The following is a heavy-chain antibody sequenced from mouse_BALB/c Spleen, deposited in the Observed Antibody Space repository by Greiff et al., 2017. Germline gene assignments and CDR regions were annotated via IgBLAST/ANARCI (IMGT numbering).Heavy chain of an antibody. V-gene: IGHV3-2*02. Sequence: EVKLMESGPGLVKPSQSLSLTCTVTGYSITSDYAWNWIRQFPGNKLEWMGYISYSGSTSYNPSLKSRISITRDTSKNQFFLQLNSVTTEDTATYYCARSEGYYVIAYWGQGTLVTVSA. D-gene: IGHD2-3*01. CDR3: ARSEGYYVIAY. J-gene: IGHJ3*01. CDR2: ISYSGST. CDR1: GYSITSDYA.